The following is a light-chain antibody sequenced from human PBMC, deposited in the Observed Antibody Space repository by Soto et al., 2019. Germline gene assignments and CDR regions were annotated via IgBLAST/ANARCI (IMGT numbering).Light chain of an antibody. CDR3: QQYDNLWT. CDR2: DAS. V-gene: IGKV1-33*01. CDR1: QDISNY. Sequence: DIQMTQSPSSLSASVGDRVTITGQASQDISNYLNWYQQKPGKAPKLLIYDASNLETGVPSRFSGSGSGTDFTFTISSLQPEDIATYNCQQYDNLWTFGPGTKVEIK. J-gene: IGKJ1*01.